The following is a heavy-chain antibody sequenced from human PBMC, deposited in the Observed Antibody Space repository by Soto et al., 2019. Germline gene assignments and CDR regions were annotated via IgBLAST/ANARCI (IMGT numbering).Heavy chain of an antibody. D-gene: IGHD3-3*01. CDR2: ISGSGGST. Sequence: GGSLRLSCAASGFTFSSYAMSWVRQAPGKGLEWVSAISGSGGSTYYADSVKGRFTISRDNSKNTLYLQMNCLRAEDTAVYYCAKSGYTIFGVVITYYYYYYGMDVWGQGTTVTVSS. V-gene: IGHV3-23*01. CDR3: AKSGYTIFGVVITYYYYYYGMDV. CDR1: GFTFSSYA. J-gene: IGHJ6*02.